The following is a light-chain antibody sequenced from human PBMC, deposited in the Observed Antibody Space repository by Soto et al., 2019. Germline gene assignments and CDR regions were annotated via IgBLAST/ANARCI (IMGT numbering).Light chain of an antibody. J-gene: IGLJ1*01. V-gene: IGLV2-14*01. CDR3: SSYTTSSTLLYV. CDR1: STDVGGYNS. Sequence: QSALTQPASVSGSPGQSITISCTGTSTDVGGYNSVSWYQQHPGKAPQLMIYEVSNRPSGVSNRFSGSKSGNTASLTISGLQAEDEADYYCSSYTTSSTLLYVFGPGTKVTVL. CDR2: EVS.